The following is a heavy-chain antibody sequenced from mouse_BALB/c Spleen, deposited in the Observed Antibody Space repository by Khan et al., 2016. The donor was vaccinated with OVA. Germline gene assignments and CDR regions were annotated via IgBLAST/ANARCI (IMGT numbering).Heavy chain of an antibody. Sequence: QIQLVQSGPVLKKPGETVKISCKASGYTFTNYGMNWVKQAPGKGLKWMGWINTYTGEPTYADDFKGRFAFSLETSASTAYLQINNLKNEDTATYFCASGGYWYCDVWGAGTTVTVAS. J-gene: IGHJ1*01. D-gene: IGHD1-1*02. CDR3: ASGGYWYCDV. CDR1: GYTFTNYG. V-gene: IGHV9-3-1*01. CDR2: INTYTGEP.